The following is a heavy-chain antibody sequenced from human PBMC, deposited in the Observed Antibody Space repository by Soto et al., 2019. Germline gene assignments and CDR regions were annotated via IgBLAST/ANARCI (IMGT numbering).Heavy chain of an antibody. CDR1: GYAFTTYG. V-gene: IGHV1-18*01. Sequence: QVHLVPSGAEVKKPGASVKVSCKGSGYAFTTYGITWVRQAPGQGLEWMGWISADNGNTNYAQKLQGRVTVTRDTSTSTAYRELRSLRSDDTAVYYCARGRYGDYWGQGALVTVSS. J-gene: IGHJ4*02. D-gene: IGHD1-1*01. CDR3: ARGRYGDY. CDR2: ISADNGNT.